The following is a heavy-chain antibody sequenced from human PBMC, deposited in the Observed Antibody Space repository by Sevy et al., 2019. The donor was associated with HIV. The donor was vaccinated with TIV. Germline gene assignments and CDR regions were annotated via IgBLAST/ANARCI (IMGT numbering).Heavy chain of an antibody. V-gene: IGHV4-59*01. CDR3: ARGLAGTPYYFDY. Sequence: SETLSLTCTVSGGFISSYYWSWIRQPPGKGLEWIGYIYYSGSTNYNPSLKSRVTISVDTSKNQFSLKLSSVTAADTAVYYCARGLAGTPYYFDYWGQGTLVTVSS. CDR2: IYYSGST. D-gene: IGHD2-15*01. J-gene: IGHJ4*02. CDR1: GGFISSYY.